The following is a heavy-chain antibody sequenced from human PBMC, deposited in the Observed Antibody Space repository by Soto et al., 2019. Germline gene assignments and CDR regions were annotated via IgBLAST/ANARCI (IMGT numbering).Heavy chain of an antibody. V-gene: IGHV3-21*01. CDR2: ISSSSSYI. CDR3: AKDSQPLGYCSGGSCYQTRFDFDY. J-gene: IGHJ4*02. CDR1: GLSFNTYS. D-gene: IGHD2-15*01. Sequence: PGGSLRLSCAASGLSFNTYSMSWVRQAPGKGLEWVSIISSSSSYIYYADSVKGRFTISRDNAKNSLYLQMNSLRAEDTAVYYCAKDSQPLGYCSGGSCYQTRFDFDYWGQGTLVTVSS.